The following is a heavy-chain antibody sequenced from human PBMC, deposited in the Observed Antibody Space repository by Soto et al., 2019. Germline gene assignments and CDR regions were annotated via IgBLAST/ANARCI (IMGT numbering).Heavy chain of an antibody. CDR2: INPNSGGT. D-gene: IGHD5-18*01. J-gene: IGHJ4*02. Sequence: ASVKVSCKASGYTFTGYYMHWVRQAPGQGLEWMGWINPNSGGTNYAQKFQGRVTMTRDTSISTAYMELSRLRSDDTAVYYCAREGGYSYGYGGINYWGQGTLVTVSS. CDR1: GYTFTGYY. CDR3: AREGGYSYGYGGINY. V-gene: IGHV1-2*02.